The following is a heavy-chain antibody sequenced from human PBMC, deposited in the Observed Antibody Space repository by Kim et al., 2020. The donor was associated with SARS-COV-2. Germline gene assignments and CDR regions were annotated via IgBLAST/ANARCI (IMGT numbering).Heavy chain of an antibody. Sequence: NYADAGNGPFTISRDNSQNTLYLQMNSLRAEDTAVYYCAKEGVLYGMDVWGQGTTVTVSS. D-gene: IGHD2-8*01. J-gene: IGHJ6*02. CDR3: AKEGVLYGMDV. V-gene: IGHV3-33*06.